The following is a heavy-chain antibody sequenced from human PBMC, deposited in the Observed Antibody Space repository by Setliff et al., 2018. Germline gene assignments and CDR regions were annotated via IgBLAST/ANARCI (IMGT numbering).Heavy chain of an antibody. J-gene: IGHJ6*02. Sequence: SETLSITCAVSGSSIISDYYWVWIRQPPGRGLEWIGSIFQSGNTYYNPSLKSRVTISVDTSKNQFSLKVNSVTAADTAVYYCATLLANYGSGMDVWGQGTTVTVSS. D-gene: IGHD3-10*01. CDR3: ATLLANYGSGMDV. CDR1: GSSIISDYY. CDR2: IFQSGNT. V-gene: IGHV4-38-2*01.